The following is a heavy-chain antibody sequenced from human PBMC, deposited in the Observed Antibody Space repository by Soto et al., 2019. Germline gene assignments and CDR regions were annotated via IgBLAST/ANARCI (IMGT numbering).Heavy chain of an antibody. CDR1: GFTFSSYA. Sequence: GGSLRLSCAASGFTFSSYAMHWVRQAPGKGLEWVAVISYDGSNKYYADSVKGRFTISRDNSKNTLYLQMNSLRAEDTAVYYCAREWWEQTPRPYYYYGMDVWGQGTTVTVSS. J-gene: IGHJ6*02. CDR3: AREWWEQTPRPYYYYGMDV. D-gene: IGHD1-26*01. CDR2: ISYDGSNK. V-gene: IGHV3-30-3*01.